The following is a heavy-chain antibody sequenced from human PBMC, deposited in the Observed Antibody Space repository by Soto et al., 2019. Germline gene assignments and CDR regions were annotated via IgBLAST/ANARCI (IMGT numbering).Heavy chain of an antibody. CDR3: AKRPVSLLCFDY. CDR2: ITNSGRST. D-gene: IGHD6-6*01. CDR1: GFIFNNYA. V-gene: IGHV3-23*01. Sequence: EVQLLESGGGLVQPGGSLRLSCAASGFIFNNYAMTWVRQAPGKGLEWVSTITNSGRSTFYADSVKGRFTISRDNSKNTLYLQMNSLIAEDTAIYYCAKRPVSLLCFDYWGQGTLVTVSS. J-gene: IGHJ4*02.